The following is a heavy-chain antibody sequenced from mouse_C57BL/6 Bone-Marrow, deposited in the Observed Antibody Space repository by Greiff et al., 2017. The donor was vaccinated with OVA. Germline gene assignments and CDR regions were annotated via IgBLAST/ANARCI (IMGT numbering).Heavy chain of an antibody. CDR1: GYAFTNYL. Sequence: QVQLQQSGAELVRPGTSVKVSCKASGYAFTNYLIEWVKQRPGQGLEWIGVINPGSGGTNYNEKFKGKATLTADKSSSTAYMQLSSLTSEDSAVYFCARFRSNYVDYWGQGTTLTVSS. CDR2: INPGSGGT. CDR3: ARFRSNYVDY. J-gene: IGHJ2*01. V-gene: IGHV1-54*01. D-gene: IGHD5-1*01.